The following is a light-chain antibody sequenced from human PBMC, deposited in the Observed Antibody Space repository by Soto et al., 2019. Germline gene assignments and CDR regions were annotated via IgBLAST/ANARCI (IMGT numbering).Light chain of an antibody. CDR2: GTS. CDR1: QSVSSSS. J-gene: IGKJ5*01. Sequence: ETVFTPSTGTLSLSPGERATLSCRAIQSVSSSSLAWYQQRPGQAPRLLIYGTSSRATGIPDRFSGSGSGTDFTLTISRLEPEDFAVYFCQRYGSSPLITFGQGTRLEI. CDR3: QRYGSSPLIT. V-gene: IGKV3-20*01.